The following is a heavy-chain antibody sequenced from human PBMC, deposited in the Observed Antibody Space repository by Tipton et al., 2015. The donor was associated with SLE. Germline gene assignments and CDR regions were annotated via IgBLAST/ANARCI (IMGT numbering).Heavy chain of an antibody. CDR2: IYYGGTI. Sequence: TLSLTCNAPVYSISSSHWWGWIRQPPGKGLEWIGHIYYGGTIYYNPPLKSRVTMSIDTSKNQFSLKLSSVTDVDTAVYHCARTAGRSVKLWYFDLWGRGTLVTVSS. D-gene: IGHD5-18*01. CDR3: ARTAGRSVKLWYFDL. V-gene: IGHV4-28*05. CDR1: VYSISSSHW. J-gene: IGHJ2*01.